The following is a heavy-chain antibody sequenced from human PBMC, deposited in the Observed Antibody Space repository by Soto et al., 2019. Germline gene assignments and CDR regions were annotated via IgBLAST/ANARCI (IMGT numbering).Heavy chain of an antibody. CDR3: ASIKTKVTTEFDY. CDR1: GGSISSSGYY. CDR2: IYYSGST. J-gene: IGHJ4*02. V-gene: IGHV4-39*01. Sequence: PSETLSLTCTVSGGSISSSGYYWGWIRQPPGKGLEWVGSIYYSGSTYYNPSLKSRVTISVDTSKNQFSLKLSSVTAADTAVYYCASIKTKVTTEFDYWGQGTLVTVSS. D-gene: IGHD4-17*01.